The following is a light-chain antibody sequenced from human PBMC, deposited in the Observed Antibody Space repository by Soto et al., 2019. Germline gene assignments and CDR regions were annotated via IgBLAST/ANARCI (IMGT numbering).Light chain of an antibody. CDR1: SSDVGGFDY. CDR2: EVN. J-gene: IGLJ1*01. V-gene: IGLV2-14*01. Sequence: QSVLTQPASVSGSPGQSITISCTGTSSDVGGFDYVSWYQQRPGKAPKLLIYEVNRRPSGVSNRFSGSKSGNAASLTISGLQTEDEGDFFCSSYTSTGTPFVFGTGTKLTVL. CDR3: SSYTSTGTPFV.